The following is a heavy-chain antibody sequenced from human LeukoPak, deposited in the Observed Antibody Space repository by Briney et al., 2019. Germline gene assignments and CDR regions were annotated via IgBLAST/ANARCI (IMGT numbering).Heavy chain of an antibody. D-gene: IGHD5-18*01. V-gene: IGHV4-39*07. J-gene: IGHJ4*02. CDR3: ARDLGLQLWEDLFDY. CDR2: IYYSGST. CDR1: GGSISSSSYY. Sequence: SETLSLTCTVSGGSISSSSYYWGWIRRPPGKGLEWIGSIYYSGSTYYNPSLKSRVTISVDTSKNQFSLKLSSVTAADTAMYYCARDLGLQLWEDLFDYWGQGALVTVSS.